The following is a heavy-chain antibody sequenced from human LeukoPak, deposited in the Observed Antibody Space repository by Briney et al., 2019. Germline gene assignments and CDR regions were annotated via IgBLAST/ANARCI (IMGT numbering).Heavy chain of an antibody. CDR1: GYTFTGYY. J-gene: IGHJ5*02. CDR2: INPNSGGT. CDR3: ARGYVGATEYWFDP. D-gene: IGHD1-26*01. Sequence: GASVKVSCKASGYTFTGYYMHWARQAPGQGLEWMGRINPNSGGTNYAQKFQGRVTMTRDTSISTAYMELSRLRSDDTAVYYCARGYVGATEYWFDPWGQGTLVTVSS. V-gene: IGHV1-2*06.